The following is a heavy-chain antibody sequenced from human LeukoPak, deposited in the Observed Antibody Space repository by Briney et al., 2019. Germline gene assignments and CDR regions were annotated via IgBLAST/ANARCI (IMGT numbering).Heavy chain of an antibody. CDR2: INDRGGT. CDR1: GDSVRSYY. D-gene: IGHD6-13*01. J-gene: IGHJ6*02. Sequence: PSETLSLTCTVSGDSVRSYYWSWIRQPPGQGLEWLGHINDRGGTNYNPSLQGRVTISIDTSKNQFSLKVNSVTAADTAVYYCVRDSRYGSGWFEDGLDFWGQGTTVTVSS. V-gene: IGHV4-59*02. CDR3: VRDSRYGSGWFEDGLDF.